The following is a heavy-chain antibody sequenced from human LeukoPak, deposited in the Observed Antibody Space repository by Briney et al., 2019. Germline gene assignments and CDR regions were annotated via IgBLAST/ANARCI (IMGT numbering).Heavy chain of an antibody. J-gene: IGHJ4*02. CDR1: GLTFSSYA. V-gene: IGHV3-23*01. Sequence: GGSLRLSCAASGLTFSSYAMTWVRQAPGKGLEWVSAICGRGDNTYYADSVRGRFTISRDNSKSTLYLQMNSLRAEDTAIYYCAKNGGDSYGTGHFDYWGQGTLVTVSS. CDR3: AKNGGDSYGTGHFDY. D-gene: IGHD2-21*02. CDR2: ICGRGDNT.